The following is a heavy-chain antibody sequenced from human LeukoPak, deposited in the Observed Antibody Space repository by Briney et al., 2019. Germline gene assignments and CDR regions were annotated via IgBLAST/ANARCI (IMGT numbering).Heavy chain of an antibody. CDR2: VTGSGGRT. CDR1: GFTFSSYA. D-gene: IGHD1-26*01. V-gene: IGHV3-23*01. J-gene: IGHJ4*02. Sequence: GGSLRLSCAASGFTFSSYAMSWVRQAPGKGLEWVSAVTGSGGRTYYADSVKGRFTISRDNSKNTLYLQMNSLRAEDTAIYYCAKEYTGTFSPFPSYFDNWGQGTLVTVSS. CDR3: AKEYTGTFSPFPSYFDN.